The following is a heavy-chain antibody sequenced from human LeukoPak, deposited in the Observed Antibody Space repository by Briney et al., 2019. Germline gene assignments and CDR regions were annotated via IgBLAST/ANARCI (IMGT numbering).Heavy chain of an antibody. CDR3: ARDDPITMVRGVLNWFDP. CDR1: GGTFSTYA. J-gene: IGHJ5*02. Sequence: ASVKVSCKASGGTFSTYAISWVRQAPGQGLEWMGRIVPILGTANYAQNFQGRVTITADESTSTAYMELSSLRSEDTAVYYCARDDPITMVRGVLNWFDPWSQGTLVTVSS. V-gene: IGHV1-69*11. CDR2: IVPILGTA. D-gene: IGHD3-10*01.